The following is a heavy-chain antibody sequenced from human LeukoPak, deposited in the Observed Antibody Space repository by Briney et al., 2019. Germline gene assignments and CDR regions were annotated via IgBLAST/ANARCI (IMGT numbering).Heavy chain of an antibody. Sequence: GGSLRLSCAASGFTVSSNYMSWVRQAPGKGLEWVSVIYSGGSTYYADSVKGRFTISRDNSKNTLYLQMNSLRAEDTAVYYCASSNMGDGYNLDYWGQGTLVTVSS. CDR2: IYSGGST. CDR3: ASSNMGDGYNLDY. D-gene: IGHD5-24*01. J-gene: IGHJ4*02. CDR1: GFTVSSNY. V-gene: IGHV3-53*01.